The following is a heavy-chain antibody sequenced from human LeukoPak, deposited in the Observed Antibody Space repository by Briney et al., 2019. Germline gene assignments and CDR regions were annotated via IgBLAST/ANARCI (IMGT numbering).Heavy chain of an antibody. CDR2: INYRGST. D-gene: IGHD3-16*01. CDR3: ATYRYDYVWGNQHLDY. V-gene: IGHV4-39*07. Sequence: SETLSLTCTVSNASISSNTYYRAWIRQPPGKGLEYIGSINYRGSTYYNPSLKSRVTLSVDTSKDQFSLKLNSVTAADTAVYYCATYRYDYVWGNQHLDYWGQGTLVAVSS. J-gene: IGHJ4*02. CDR1: NASISSNTYY.